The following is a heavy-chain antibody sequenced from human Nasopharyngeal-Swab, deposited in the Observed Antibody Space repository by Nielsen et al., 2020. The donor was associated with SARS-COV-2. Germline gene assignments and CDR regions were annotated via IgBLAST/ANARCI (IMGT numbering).Heavy chain of an antibody. CDR2: MGLSGGET. J-gene: IGHJ6*02. D-gene: IGHD3-3*01. V-gene: IGHV3-23*01. Sequence: GGSLRLSCGASGFTFSSSPMTWVRQAPGKGLEWVSSMGLSGGETYYADSVKGRFTISRHNSKNTLYLQMNSLRAEDTAVYYCARDLQDYGMDVWGQGTTVTVSS. CDR1: GFTFSSSP. CDR3: ARDLQDYGMDV.